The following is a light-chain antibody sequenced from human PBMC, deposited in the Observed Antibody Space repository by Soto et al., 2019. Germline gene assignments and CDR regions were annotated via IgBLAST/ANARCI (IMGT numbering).Light chain of an antibody. CDR1: QRISSC. J-gene: IGKJ1*01. Sequence: DIQMTQSPSTLSASVGDRVTVTCRASQRISSCLAWYQHKPGKAPKLLIYKASSLERGVPSRFSGSGSGTEFTLTISSLQPEDFATYYCQQYNSYPETFGQGTKVEI. V-gene: IGKV1-5*03. CDR2: KAS. CDR3: QQYNSYPET.